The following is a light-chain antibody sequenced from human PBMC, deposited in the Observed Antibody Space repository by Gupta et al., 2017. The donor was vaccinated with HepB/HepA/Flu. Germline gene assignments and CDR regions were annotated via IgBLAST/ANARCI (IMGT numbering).Light chain of an antibody. CDR2: DFT. Sequence: QSALTQPASVSGSPGQSLTISCTGTGYNYVSWYQQHPGKAPKHRIYDFTNRPSGVSNRFSGSKSGNTASLTISGLQAEDEADYFCSSYTSSSVAFGGGTKLTVL. V-gene: IGLV2-14*03. CDR3: SSYTSSSVA. J-gene: IGLJ2*01. CDR1: GYNY.